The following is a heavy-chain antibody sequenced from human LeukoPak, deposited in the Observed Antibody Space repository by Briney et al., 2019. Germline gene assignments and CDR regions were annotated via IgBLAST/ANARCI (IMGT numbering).Heavy chain of an antibody. D-gene: IGHD1-1*01. J-gene: IGHJ1*01. CDR1: GYSISSGFY. CDR2: IFHSGSP. CDR3: ARLESAAHEGTQH. Sequence: SETLSLTCAVSGYSISSGFYWGWIRQPPGKGLEWIGSIFHSGSPSYNPSLKSRVTISIDTSNNQFSLKLSSVTAADTAAYYCARLESAAHEGTQHWGQGTLVTVSS. V-gene: IGHV4-38-2*01.